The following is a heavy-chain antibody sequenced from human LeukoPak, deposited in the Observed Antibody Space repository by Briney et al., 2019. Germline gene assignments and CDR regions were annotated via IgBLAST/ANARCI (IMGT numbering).Heavy chain of an antibody. CDR1: GFTFSSYS. Sequence: GGSLRLSCAASGFTFSSYSMNWVRQAPGKGLEWVSSISSSSSYIYYADSVKGRFTISRDNAKNSLYLQMNSLRAEDTAVYYCARDQNWDPSNYFDYWGQGTLVTVSS. V-gene: IGHV3-21*01. J-gene: IGHJ4*02. CDR3: ARDQNWDPSNYFDY. CDR2: ISSSSSYI. D-gene: IGHD7-27*01.